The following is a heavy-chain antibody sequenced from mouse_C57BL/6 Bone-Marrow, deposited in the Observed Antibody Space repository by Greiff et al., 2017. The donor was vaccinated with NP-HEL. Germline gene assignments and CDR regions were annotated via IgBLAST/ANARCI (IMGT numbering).Heavy chain of an antibody. D-gene: IGHD2-2*01. J-gene: IGHJ2*01. CDR3: ARGSTMVTEDY. Sequence: QVQLQQSGPELVKPGASVKISCKASGYAFSSSWMNWVKQRPGKGLEWIGRIYPGDGDTNYNGKFKGKATLTADKSSSTAYMQLSSLTSEDSAVYFCARGSTMVTEDYWGQGTTLTVSS. CDR1: GYAFSSSW. CDR2: IYPGDGDT. V-gene: IGHV1-82*01.